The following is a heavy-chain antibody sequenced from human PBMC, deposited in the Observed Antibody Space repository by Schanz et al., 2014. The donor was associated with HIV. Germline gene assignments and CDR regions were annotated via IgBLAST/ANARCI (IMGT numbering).Heavy chain of an antibody. Sequence: VQLVESGGGVVQPGRSLRLSCAASGFTFDDYAMHWVRQAPGKGLEWVSGMRGSDDSTFYADSVKGRFTISRDNSKNTLYFQMNSLRAEDTAIYYCAKTSYGWYFDYWGQGTLVTVSS. D-gene: IGHD6-19*01. J-gene: IGHJ4*02. CDR1: GFTFDDYA. CDR3: AKTSYGWYFDY. V-gene: IGHV3-23*04. CDR2: MRGSDDST.